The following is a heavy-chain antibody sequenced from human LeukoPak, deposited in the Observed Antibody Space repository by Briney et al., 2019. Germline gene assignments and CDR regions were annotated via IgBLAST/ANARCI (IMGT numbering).Heavy chain of an antibody. CDR1: GFTFSSYE. D-gene: IGHD3-22*01. J-gene: IGHJ4*02. CDR3: ARETRIRNYYDGGAYHYGDYFDY. Sequence: PGGSLRLSCAASGFTFSSYEMNWVRQAPGKGLEWVSYISSSGSTIYYADSVKGRFTISRDNAKNSLYLQMNSLRAEDTAIYYCARETRIRNYYDGGAYHYGDYFDYWGQGTLVTVTS. V-gene: IGHV3-48*03. CDR2: ISSSGSTI.